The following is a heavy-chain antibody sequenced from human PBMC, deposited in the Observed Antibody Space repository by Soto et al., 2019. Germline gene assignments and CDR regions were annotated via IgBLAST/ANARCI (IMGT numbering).Heavy chain of an antibody. CDR2: ISRDGTNK. CDR1: GFTFSRYA. CDR3: ARSRSGAVADSFDF. D-gene: IGHD3-10*01. Sequence: AGSLRLSCAASGFTFSRYAIHWVRQDPGKGLEWVAVISRDGTNKYYVDSVKGRFTISRDNSRNTLYLQMNSLRHEDAAVYYCARSRSGAVADSFDFWGQGTLVTVSS. J-gene: IGHJ4*02. V-gene: IGHV3-30*04.